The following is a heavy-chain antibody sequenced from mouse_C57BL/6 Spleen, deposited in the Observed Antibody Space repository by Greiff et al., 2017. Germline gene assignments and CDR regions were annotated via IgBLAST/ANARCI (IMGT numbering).Heavy chain of an antibody. J-gene: IGHJ1*03. CDR1: GYTFTDYN. Sequence: EVQLQQSGPELVKPGASVKIPCTASGYTFTDYNMDWVKQSPGKSLEWIGDINPNNGGTIYNQKFKGKATLTVDKSSSTAYMELRSLTSEDTAVYYCAVGGRGYFCVWGTGTTVTVAS. D-gene: IGHD3-3*01. CDR3: AVGGRGYFCV. V-gene: IGHV1-18*01. CDR2: INPNNGGT.